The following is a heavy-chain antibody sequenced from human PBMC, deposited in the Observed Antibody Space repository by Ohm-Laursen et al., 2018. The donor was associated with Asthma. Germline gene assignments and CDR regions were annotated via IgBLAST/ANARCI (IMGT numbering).Heavy chain of an antibody. CDR2: ISSSSSTI. Sequence: SLRLSCAASELTFSLYSMNWVRQAPGKGLEWVSYISSSSSTIYYADSVKGRFTISRDNAKNSLYLQMNNLRAEDAAIYYCAREWGGMDVWGPGTTVTVSS. J-gene: IGHJ6*02. CDR1: ELTFSLYS. V-gene: IGHV3-48*01. D-gene: IGHD3-16*01. CDR3: AREWGGMDV.